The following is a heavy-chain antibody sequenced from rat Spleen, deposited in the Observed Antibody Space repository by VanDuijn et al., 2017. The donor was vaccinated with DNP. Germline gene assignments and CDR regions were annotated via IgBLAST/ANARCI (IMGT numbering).Heavy chain of an antibody. J-gene: IGHJ2*01. CDR1: GFTFSSFP. D-gene: IGHD1-11*01. CDR3: TKRWYGSFDY. V-gene: IGHV5-46*01. CDR2: ISSTGVVT. Sequence: EVQLVESGGGFVQPGRSMKLSCAASGFTFSSFPMAWVRQAPTKGLEWVASISSTGVVTYYRDSVKGRFTVSRDNRKNILYLQMDSLRSEDTATYYCTKRWYGSFDYWGQGVMVTISP.